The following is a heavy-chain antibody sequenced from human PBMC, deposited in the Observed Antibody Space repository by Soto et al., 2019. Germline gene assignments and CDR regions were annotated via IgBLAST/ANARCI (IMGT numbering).Heavy chain of an antibody. J-gene: IGHJ1*01. CDR3: ARDYQGSSWRPKYFQH. CDR2: INHSGST. V-gene: IGHV4-34*01. Sequence: PSETLSLTCAVYGGSFSGYYWSWIRQPPGKGLEWIGEINHSGSTNYNPSLKSRVTISVGTSKNQFSLKLSSVTAADTAVYYCARDYQGSSWRPKYFQHWGQGTLVTVSS. CDR1: GGSFSGYY. D-gene: IGHD6-13*01.